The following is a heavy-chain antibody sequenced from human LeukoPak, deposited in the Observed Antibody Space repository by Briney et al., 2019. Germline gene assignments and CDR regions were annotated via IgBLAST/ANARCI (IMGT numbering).Heavy chain of an antibody. V-gene: IGHV4-38-2*02. CDR3: ARDDFWSDLYYFDY. CDR1: GHSIINSYY. Sequence: SETLSLTCTVSGHSIINSYYWGWIRQPPGKGLEWIGSIYHSGAIYYNPSLKSRVTISVDTSKNQFSLKLNSVTAADTAVYYCARDDFWSDLYYFDYWGQGTLVTVSS. D-gene: IGHD3-3*01. J-gene: IGHJ4*02. CDR2: IYHSGAI.